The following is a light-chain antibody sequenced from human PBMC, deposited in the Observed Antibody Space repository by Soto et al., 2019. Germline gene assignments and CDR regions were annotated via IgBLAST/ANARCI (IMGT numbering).Light chain of an antibody. Sequence: SQMTHSPATLSASIGDTVPPPCRASQSISSWLAWYQQKPGKAPKLLIYDASNLESGVPSRFSGSGSGTEFTLTISSLQPDDFATYYCQQYNSYPITFGQGTRLEIK. J-gene: IGKJ5*01. V-gene: IGKV1-5*01. CDR3: QQYNSYPIT. CDR2: DAS. CDR1: QSISSW.